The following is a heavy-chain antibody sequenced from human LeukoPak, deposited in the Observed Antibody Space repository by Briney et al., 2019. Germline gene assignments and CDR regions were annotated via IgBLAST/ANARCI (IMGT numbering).Heavy chain of an antibody. CDR3: ARVSGSYSLDY. CDR1: GGSISSDTYY. V-gene: IGHV4-61*02. D-gene: IGHD1-26*01. J-gene: IGHJ4*02. CDR2: IFTSGST. Sequence: SETLSLTCTVSGGSISSDTYYWSWIRQPAGKGLEWIGRIFTSGSTNYNPSLKSRVTISVDTPKNQFSLKLSSVTAADTAVYYCARVSGSYSLDYWGQGTLVTVSS.